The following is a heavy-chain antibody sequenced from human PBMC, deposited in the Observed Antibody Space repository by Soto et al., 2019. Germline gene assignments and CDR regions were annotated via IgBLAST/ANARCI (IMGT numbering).Heavy chain of an antibody. Sequence: PSETLSLTFTVSGGSFSGYFWAWIRQPPGTGLEWIREINHSGSTNYNPSLKSRVTISVDTSKNQFSLKLTSATAADTAVYYCARDKITGLFDYWGQGTLVTVS. D-gene: IGHD2-8*02. J-gene: IGHJ4*02. V-gene: IGHV4-34*01. CDR2: INHSGST. CDR1: GGSFSGYF. CDR3: ARDKITGLFDY.